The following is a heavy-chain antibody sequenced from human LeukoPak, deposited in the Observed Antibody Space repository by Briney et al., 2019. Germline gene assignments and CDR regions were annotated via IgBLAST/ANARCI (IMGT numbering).Heavy chain of an antibody. D-gene: IGHD3-22*01. CDR2: IYYSGST. V-gene: IGHV4-61*01. J-gene: IGHJ6*02. CDR3: ARDRSPEGYYDSSHWDYHHGMDV. CDR1: GGSVSSGSYY. Sequence: SETLSLTCTVSGGSVSSGSYYWSWIRQPPGKGLEWIGYIYYSGSTNYNPSLKSRVTISEDTSKNQFSLNLSSVTAADTAMYYCARDRSPEGYYDSSHWDYHHGMDVWGQGTTVTVSS.